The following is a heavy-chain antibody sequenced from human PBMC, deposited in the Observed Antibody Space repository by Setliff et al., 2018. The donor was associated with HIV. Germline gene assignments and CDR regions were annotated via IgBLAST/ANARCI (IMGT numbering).Heavy chain of an antibody. D-gene: IGHD3-9*01. Sequence: LRLSCAASGFSFSNYWMHWVRQAPGKGLVWVSRINTDGSSTLYADSVKGRFTISRDNTKNTLYLQMNSLRAEDTAVYYCVREGWSLLRYFDWLLSYMDVWCKGTTVTVSS. V-gene: IGHV3-74*01. J-gene: IGHJ6*04. CDR3: VREGWSLLRYFDWLLSYMDV. CDR2: INTDGSST. CDR1: GFSFSNYW.